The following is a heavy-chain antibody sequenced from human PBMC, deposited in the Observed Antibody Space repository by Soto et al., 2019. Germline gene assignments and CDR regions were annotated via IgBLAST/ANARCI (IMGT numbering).Heavy chain of an antibody. D-gene: IGHD3-3*01. CDR3: AKDLNYDFWSGYHGFDY. J-gene: IGHJ4*02. V-gene: IGHV3-23*01. CDR1: GFTFSSYA. CDR2: ISGSGGST. Sequence: GGSLRLSCAASGFTFSSYAMSWVRQAPGKGLEWVSAISGSGGSTYYADSVKGRFTISRDNSKNTLYLQMNSLRAEDTAVYYCAKDLNYDFWSGYHGFDYWGQGTLVTVS.